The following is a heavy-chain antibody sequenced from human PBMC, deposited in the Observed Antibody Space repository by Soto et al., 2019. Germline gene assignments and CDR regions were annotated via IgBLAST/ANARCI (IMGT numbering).Heavy chain of an antibody. V-gene: IGHV4-4*02. D-gene: IGHD3-10*01. CDR3: ASFPFGDNFD. J-gene: IGHJ2*01. Sequence: QVQLRESGPGLVKPSGTLSLTCAVSGGSISSNHWWNWVRQSPGKGLEWIGEIYHSGSTNDNLSLKRRITMSVDKSKNQFSLRLNSVTAADTATYFCASFPFGDNFD. CDR2: IYHSGST. CDR1: GGSISSNHW.